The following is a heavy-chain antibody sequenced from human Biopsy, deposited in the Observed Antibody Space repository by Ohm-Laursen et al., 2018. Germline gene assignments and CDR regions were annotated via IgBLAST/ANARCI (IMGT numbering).Heavy chain of an antibody. CDR1: GYTFAGYY. D-gene: IGHD3-9*01. Sequence: ASVKVSCKASGYTFAGYYLHWVRQAPGHGLEWMGWINPSSGNANYAQSFQGRLTVTRDTSISTAYMELTSLTFDDTAIYYCARVPAYPSIDGYYGLDLWGQGTTVIVSS. V-gene: IGHV1-2*02. CDR2: INPSSGNA. CDR3: ARVPAYPSIDGYYGLDL. J-gene: IGHJ6*02.